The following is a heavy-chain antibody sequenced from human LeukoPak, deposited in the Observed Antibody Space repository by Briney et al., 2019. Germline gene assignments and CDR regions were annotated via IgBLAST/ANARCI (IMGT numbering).Heavy chain of an antibody. Sequence: SETLSLTCAVYGGSFSGYYWSWIRQPPGKGLEGIGEINHSGSTNYNPSLKSRVTISVDTSKNQFSLKLSSVTAADTAVYYCARSAVAGTHTPFDYWGQGTLVTVSS. CDR3: ARSAVAGTHTPFDY. D-gene: IGHD6-19*01. V-gene: IGHV4-34*01. CDR2: INHSGST. CDR1: GGSFSGYY. J-gene: IGHJ4*02.